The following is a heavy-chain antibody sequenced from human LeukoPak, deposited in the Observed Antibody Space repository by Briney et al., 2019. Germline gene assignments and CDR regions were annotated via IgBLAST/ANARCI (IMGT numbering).Heavy chain of an antibody. Sequence: KPSETLSLTCAVCGGSFSGYYWSWIRQPPGKGLEWIGEINHSGSTNYNPSLKSRVTISVDTSKNQFSLKLSSVTAADTAVYYCARCRGYSSGWGPRWCDPWGQGTLVTVSS. V-gene: IGHV4-34*01. CDR3: ARCRGYSSGWGPRWCDP. D-gene: IGHD6-19*01. J-gene: IGHJ5*02. CDR2: INHSGST. CDR1: GGSFSGYY.